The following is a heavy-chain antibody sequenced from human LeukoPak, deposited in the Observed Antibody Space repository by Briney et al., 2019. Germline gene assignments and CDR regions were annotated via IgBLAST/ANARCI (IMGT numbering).Heavy chain of an antibody. D-gene: IGHD4-17*01. CDR2: IFHNGTT. Sequence: SGTLSLTCAVSGGSISSINWWSWVRQAPGKGLEWIGEIFHNGTTHYNPSLKSRVTISLDTSKNQFSLKVTSVTAADTAVYYCAGRSDYFGVWGQGTLVTVSS. CDR3: AGRSDYFGV. CDR1: GGSISSINW. V-gene: IGHV4-4*02. J-gene: IGHJ4*02.